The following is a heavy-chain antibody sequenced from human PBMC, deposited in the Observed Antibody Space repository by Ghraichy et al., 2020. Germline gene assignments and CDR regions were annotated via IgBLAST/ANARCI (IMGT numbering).Heavy chain of an antibody. CDR2: IYTSGST. V-gene: IGHV4-61*02. Sequence: LRLSCTVSGGSISSGSYYWSWIRQPAGKGLEWIGRIYTSGSTNYNPSLKSRVTMSVDTSKNQFSLKLSSVTAADTAVYYCARSFGDFWSGYFDYWGQGTLVTVSS. J-gene: IGHJ4*02. CDR1: GGSISSGSYY. CDR3: ARSFGDFWSGYFDY. D-gene: IGHD3-3*01.